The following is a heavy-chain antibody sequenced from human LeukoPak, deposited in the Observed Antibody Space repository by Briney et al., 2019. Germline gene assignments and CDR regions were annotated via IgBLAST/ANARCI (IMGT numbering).Heavy chain of an antibody. V-gene: IGHV3-15*01. CDR2: MKSKTDGGTT. Sequence: PGGSLRLSCAASGFTFSNAWMSWVRQAPRKGLEWVGRMKSKTDGGTTDYAAPVKGRFTISRDDSKNTLYLQMNSLKTEDTAVYYCTKLWFGEFNWGQGTLVTVSS. D-gene: IGHD3-10*01. CDR3: TKLWFGEFN. J-gene: IGHJ4*02. CDR1: GFTFSNAW.